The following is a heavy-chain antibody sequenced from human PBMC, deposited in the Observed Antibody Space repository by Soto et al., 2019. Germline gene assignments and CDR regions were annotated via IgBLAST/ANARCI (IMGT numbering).Heavy chain of an antibody. D-gene: IGHD3-16*01. Sequence: QVQLVESGGGLVKPGGSLRLSCVASGFNFSDYYMTWIRQAPGKGLEWLSYISGAGYTIYQADSVRGRFTISRDNAKNSLYLQMYNLRAEDTAVYYCAIEGCRRSTALRLLDCWGQGTLINVSS. J-gene: IGHJ4*02. CDR2: ISGAGYTI. V-gene: IGHV3-11*01. CDR3: AIEGCRRSTALRLLDC. CDR1: GFNFSDYY.